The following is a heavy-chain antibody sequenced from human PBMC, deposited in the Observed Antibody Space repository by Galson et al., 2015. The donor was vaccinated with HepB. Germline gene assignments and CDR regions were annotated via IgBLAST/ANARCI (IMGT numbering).Heavy chain of an antibody. CDR2: IRSKAYGGTT. CDR3: TRDPLLLWFGDGYFDY. CDR1: GFTFGDYA. J-gene: IGHJ4*02. D-gene: IGHD3-10*01. V-gene: IGHV3-49*04. Sequence: SLRLSCAASGFTFGDYAMSWVRQAPGKGLEWVGFIRSKAYGGTTEYAASVKGRFTISRDDSKSIAYLQMNSLKTEDTAVYYCTRDPLLLWFGDGYFDYWGQGTLVTVSS.